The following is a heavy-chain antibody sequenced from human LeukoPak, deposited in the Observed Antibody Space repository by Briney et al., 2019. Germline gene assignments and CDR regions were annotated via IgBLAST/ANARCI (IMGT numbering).Heavy chain of an antibody. CDR3: VRKPYSSSSPHLP. V-gene: IGHV1-2*06. D-gene: IGHD6-6*01. J-gene: IGHJ5*02. CDR1: GYTFTGYY. Sequence: ASVKVSCKASGYTFTGYYMHWVRQAPGQGLEWMGRINPNSGGTNYAQKFQGRVTMTRDTSISTAYMELSRLRSDDTAVYYCVRKPYSSSSPHLPWGQGTLVTVSS. CDR2: INPNSGGT.